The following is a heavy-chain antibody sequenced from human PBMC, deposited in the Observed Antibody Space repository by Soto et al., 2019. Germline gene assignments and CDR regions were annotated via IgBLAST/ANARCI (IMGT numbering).Heavy chain of an antibody. CDR2: IYYSGST. CDR1: GGSISTYW. CDR3: ARSRGSTRSFDY. J-gene: IGHJ4*02. Sequence: SETLSLTCTVSGGSISTYWWSWIRQPPRKGLEWIGYIYYSGSTNYNPSLKSRVTISVDTSKNQFSLKLTSVTAADTAVYYCARSRGSTRSFDYWGQGTLVTVSS. D-gene: IGHD2-15*01. V-gene: IGHV4-59*01.